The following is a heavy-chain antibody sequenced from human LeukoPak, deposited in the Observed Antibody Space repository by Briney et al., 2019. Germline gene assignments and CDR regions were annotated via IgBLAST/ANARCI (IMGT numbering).Heavy chain of an antibody. CDR3: AREKQWLAPFDY. CDR1: GFTFSSYA. CDR2: ISYDGSNK. Sequence: GRSLRLSCAASGFTFSSYAMHWVRQAPGKGLEWVAVISYDGSNKYYADSVKGRFTISRDNSKNTLYLQMNSLRAEDTAVYYCAREKQWLAPFDYWGQGTLVTVSS. V-gene: IGHV3-30-3*01. D-gene: IGHD6-19*01. J-gene: IGHJ4*02.